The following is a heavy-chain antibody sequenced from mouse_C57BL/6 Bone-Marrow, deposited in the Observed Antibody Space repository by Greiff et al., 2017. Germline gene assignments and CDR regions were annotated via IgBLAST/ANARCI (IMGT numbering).Heavy chain of an antibody. J-gene: IGHJ1*03. CDR2: SRNKANDYTT. D-gene: IGHD1-1*01. CDR1: GFTFSDFY. Sequence: DVHLVESGGGLVQSGRSLRLSCATSGFTFSDFYMEWVRQAPGKGLEWIAASRNKANDYTTEYSASVKGRFIVSRDTSQSILYLQMNALRAEYTAIYYCARDVGTVVATDWYFDVWGTGTTVTVSS. CDR3: ARDVGTVVATDWYFDV. V-gene: IGHV7-1*01.